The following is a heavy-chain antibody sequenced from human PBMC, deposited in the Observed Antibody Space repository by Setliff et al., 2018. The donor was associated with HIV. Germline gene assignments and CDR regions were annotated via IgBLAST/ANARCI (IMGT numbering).Heavy chain of an antibody. V-gene: IGHV4-61*02. J-gene: IGHJ6*02. Sequence: SETLSLTCTVSGGSISSGSYYWSWTRQPAGKGLELIGRIYISGSTNYNPSLKNRVTISVDTSKNQFSLKLSSVTAADTAVYYCAREQYHFVVDYYYYYGMDVWGQGNTVTVSS. D-gene: IGHD2-15*01. CDR2: IYISGST. CDR1: GGSISSGSYY. CDR3: AREQYHFVVDYYYYYGMDV.